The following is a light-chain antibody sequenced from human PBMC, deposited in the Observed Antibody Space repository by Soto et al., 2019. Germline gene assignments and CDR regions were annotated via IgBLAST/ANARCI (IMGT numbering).Light chain of an antibody. CDR1: QNLVYSDGNTY. CDR3: VQFSHFPRT. Sequence: DIVLTQTPLSSPVTLGQPASISCRSSQNLVYSDGNTYLSWLQQRPGQPPRLLIYQISNRFSGVPDRVSGSGAGTDFTLTISRVEAEDVGIYSCVQFSHFPRTFGQGTKVEIK. J-gene: IGKJ1*01. V-gene: IGKV2-24*01. CDR2: QIS.